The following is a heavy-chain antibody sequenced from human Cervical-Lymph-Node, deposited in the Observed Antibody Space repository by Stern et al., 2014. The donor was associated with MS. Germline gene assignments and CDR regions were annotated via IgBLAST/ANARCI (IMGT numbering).Heavy chain of an antibody. J-gene: IGHJ6*01. D-gene: IGHD1-1*01. CDR3: AREVGSLAMDV. CDR1: GDTFTDYA. CDR2: ITHFFNSA. V-gene: IGHV1-69*06. Sequence: VQLVQSGGEVKKPGSSVKVSCKASGDTFTDYAISWVRQAPGQGPEWMGGITHFFNSADYAQKFQGRLTITADKSRSTAYMELSSLTSDDTAVYYCAREVGSLAMDVWGQGTTVIVSS.